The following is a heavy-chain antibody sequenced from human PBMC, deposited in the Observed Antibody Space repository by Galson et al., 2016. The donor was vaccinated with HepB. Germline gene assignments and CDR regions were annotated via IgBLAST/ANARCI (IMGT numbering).Heavy chain of an antibody. D-gene: IGHD6-19*01. CDR3: ARGDLSGWNSFHYCFGMDV. CDR1: DGSFSGYY. J-gene: IGHJ6*02. Sequence: SETLSLTCAVYDGSFSGYYWSWIRQPPGKGLEWIGEINHSGGTNYNPSLKSRVTMSVDTSKNQFSLKVNTVTAADTAVYYCARGDLSGWNSFHYCFGMDVWGQGTTVTVSS. CDR2: INHSGGT. V-gene: IGHV4-34*01.